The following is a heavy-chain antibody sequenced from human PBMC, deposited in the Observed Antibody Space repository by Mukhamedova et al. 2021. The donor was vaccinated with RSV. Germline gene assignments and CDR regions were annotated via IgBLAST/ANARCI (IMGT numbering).Heavy chain of an antibody. CDR2: IYHSGST. Sequence: EWIGSIYHSGSTYYNPSLKSRVTISVDTSKNQFSLKLRSLTAADTAVYYCARAPSYYYYYYYMDVWGTGTTVTVSS. CDR3: ARAPSYYYYYYYMDV. J-gene: IGHJ6*03. V-gene: IGHV4-38-2*02.